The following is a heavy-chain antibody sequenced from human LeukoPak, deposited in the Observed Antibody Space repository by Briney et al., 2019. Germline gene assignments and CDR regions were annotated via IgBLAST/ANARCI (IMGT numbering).Heavy chain of an antibody. CDR1: GFTFSSYG. CDR2: IWYDGGNK. Sequence: GGSLRLSCAASGFTFSSYGMHWVRQAPGKGLEWVAVIWYDGGNKYYADSVKGRFTISRDNSKNTLYLQMNSLRAEDTAVYYCARYRVQYYYGSSGYPDAFDIWGQGTMVTASS. V-gene: IGHV3-33*01. CDR3: ARYRVQYYYGSSGYPDAFDI. J-gene: IGHJ3*02. D-gene: IGHD3-22*01.